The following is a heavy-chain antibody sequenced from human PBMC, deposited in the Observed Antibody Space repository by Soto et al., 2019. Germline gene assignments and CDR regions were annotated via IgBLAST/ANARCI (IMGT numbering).Heavy chain of an antibody. J-gene: IGHJ5*02. D-gene: IGHD2-15*01. CDR1: GYTFTNYG. CDR2: ISADNGNT. Sequence: SVELSCKDSGYTFTNYGITWVRQAKGQGLEWMGWISADNGNTNYAQKLQGRVTMTTDTSTSTAYMELRSLRSDDTAVYYCARDWYCSGGRCYNCFDPWGQGTLVTVSS. V-gene: IGHV1-18*01. CDR3: ARDWYCSGGRCYNCFDP.